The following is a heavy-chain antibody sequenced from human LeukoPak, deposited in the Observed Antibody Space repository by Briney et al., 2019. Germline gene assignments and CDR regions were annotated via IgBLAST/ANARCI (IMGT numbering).Heavy chain of an antibody. CDR2: IYYSGST. CDR3: ARRLVAANAVDY. J-gene: IGHJ4*02. CDR1: GCSIRSSTYY. Sequence: SETLSLTCTVSGCSIRSSTYYWGWIRQPPGKGLEWIGTIYYSGSTYYNPSLKSRVTLSVDTSKSQFSPNLTSVTAADTAVYYCARRLVAANAVDYWGQGSLVTVSS. D-gene: IGHD2-21*02. V-gene: IGHV4-39*01.